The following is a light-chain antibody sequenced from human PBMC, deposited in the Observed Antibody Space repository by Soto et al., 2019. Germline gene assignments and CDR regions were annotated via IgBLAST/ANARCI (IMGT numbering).Light chain of an antibody. V-gene: IGLV2-14*01. CDR2: DVS. J-gene: IGLJ1*01. Sequence: QSALTQPASVSGSPGQSITISCTGTSSDVGGYNYVSWYQQHPGKAPKLMIYDVSNRPPGLSKRFSVSKSGNTASLTISGLHAEDDADYYCSSYTSSRGVFGTGTKLTVL. CDR1: SSDVGGYNY. CDR3: SSYTSSRGV.